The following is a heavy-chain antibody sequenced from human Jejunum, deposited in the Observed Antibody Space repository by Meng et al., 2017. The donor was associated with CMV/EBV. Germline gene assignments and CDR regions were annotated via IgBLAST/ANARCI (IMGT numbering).Heavy chain of an antibody. J-gene: IGHJ5*02. V-gene: IGHV3-21*01. D-gene: IGHD4-17*01. CDR1: GFTFTSYS. CDR2: ISGSSTYI. Sequence: GFTFTSYSINWVRQAPGKGLEWLSYISGSSTYIYHADSVKGRFTISRDNAKNSVYLQMNSLRAEDTAVYYCARATDYGDPNWFDPWGQGTLVTVSS. CDR3: ARATDYGDPNWFDP.